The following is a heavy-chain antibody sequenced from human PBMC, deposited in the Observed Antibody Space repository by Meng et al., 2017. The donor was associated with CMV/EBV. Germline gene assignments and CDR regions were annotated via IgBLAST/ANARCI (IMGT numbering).Heavy chain of an antibody. V-gene: IGHV4-34*01. CDR2: INHSGST. CDR1: GGSFSGYY. Sequence: QVQIQEWGAGRLNPSEPLPLTCAVYGGSFSGYYWSWIRQPPGKGLEWIGEINHSGSTNYNPSLKSRVTISVDTSKNQFSLKLSSVTAADTAVYYCARGGIAAAGPFDYWGQGTLVTVSS. J-gene: IGHJ4*02. CDR3: ARGGIAAAGPFDY. D-gene: IGHD6-13*01.